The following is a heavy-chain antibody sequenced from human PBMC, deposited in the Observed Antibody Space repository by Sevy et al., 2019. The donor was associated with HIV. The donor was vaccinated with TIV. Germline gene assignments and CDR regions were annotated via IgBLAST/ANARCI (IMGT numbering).Heavy chain of an antibody. D-gene: IGHD5-12*01. J-gene: IGHJ4*02. CDR1: GGSVTSADYS. V-gene: IGHV4-39*02. Sequence: SETLSLTCTVSGGSVTSADYSWGWFRQPPGKGLEWIGCIYNSEQTYYNPSLKSRVAISVDASQNVFSLKLTSGTAADTAVYYCARDLEFYGYREYGPAFNPDYWGRGTLVTVSS. CDR2: IYNSEQT. CDR3: ARDLEFYGYREYGPAFNPDY.